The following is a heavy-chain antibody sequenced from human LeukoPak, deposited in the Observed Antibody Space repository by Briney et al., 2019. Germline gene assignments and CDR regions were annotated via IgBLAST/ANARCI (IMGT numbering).Heavy chain of an antibody. J-gene: IGHJ5*02. Sequence: ASVKVSCKASGYTFTSYDINWVRQATGQGLEWMGWMNPNSGNTGYAQKFQGRVTMTRNTSISTAYMALSSLRSEDTAVYYCARVRGVRNNWFDPWGQGTLVTVSS. CDR3: ARVRGVRNNWFDP. D-gene: IGHD3-10*01. CDR1: GYTFTSYD. V-gene: IGHV1-8*01. CDR2: MNPNSGNT.